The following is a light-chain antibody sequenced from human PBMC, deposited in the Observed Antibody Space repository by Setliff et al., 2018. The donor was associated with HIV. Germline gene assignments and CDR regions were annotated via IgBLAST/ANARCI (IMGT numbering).Light chain of an antibody. CDR1: SSDVGGYNY. CDR2: DVS. CDR3: SSYTTSSTRV. Sequence: QSVLTQPASVSGSPGQSITISCTGSSSDVGGYNYVSWYQQHPGKAPKLMIYDVSNRPSGVSDRFSGSKSGNTASLTISGVQAEDEADYYCSSYTTSSTRVLGTGTKVTVL. J-gene: IGLJ1*01. V-gene: IGLV2-14*01.